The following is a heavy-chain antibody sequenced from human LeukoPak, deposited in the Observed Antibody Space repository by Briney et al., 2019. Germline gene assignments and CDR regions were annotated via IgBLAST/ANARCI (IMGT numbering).Heavy chain of an antibody. D-gene: IGHD3-22*01. CDR1: GFTFNNAW. Sequence: GGSLRLSCAVSGFTFNNAWMSWVRQAPGKGLEWVGRIYSTTDGGTTDYAAPVKGRFTISGDDSKTTLYLQMNSLKTEDTAVYYCTTYSSGSFGYWGQGTLVTVSS. CDR2: IYSTTDGGTT. V-gene: IGHV3-15*01. J-gene: IGHJ4*02. CDR3: TTYSSGSFGY.